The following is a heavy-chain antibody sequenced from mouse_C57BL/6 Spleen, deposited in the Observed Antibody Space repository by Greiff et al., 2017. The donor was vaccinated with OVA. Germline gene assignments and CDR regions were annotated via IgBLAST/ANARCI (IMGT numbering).Heavy chain of an antibody. D-gene: IGHD2-3*01. CDR1: GFNIKDDY. CDR3: TTWDGYDAMDY. V-gene: IGHV14-4*01. CDR2: IDPENGDT. J-gene: IGHJ4*01. Sequence: EVQVVESGAELVRPGASVKLSCTASGFNIKDDYMHWVKQRPEQGLEWIGWIDPENGDTEYASKFQGKATITADTSSNTAYLQLSSLTSEDTAVYYCTTWDGYDAMDYWGQGTSVTVSS.